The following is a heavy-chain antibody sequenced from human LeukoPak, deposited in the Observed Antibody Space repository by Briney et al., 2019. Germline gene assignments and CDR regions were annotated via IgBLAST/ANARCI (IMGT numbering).Heavy chain of an antibody. CDR3: ARLGFGRTQIVDAFDI. CDR1: GYTFTGYY. D-gene: IGHD2-15*01. Sequence: ASVKVSCKASGYTFTGYYMHWVRQAPGQGLEWMGWINPNSGGTNYAQKFQGRVTMTRDTSISTAYMELSRLRSDDTAVYYCARLGFGRTQIVDAFDIWGQGTMVTVSS. CDR2: INPNSGGT. J-gene: IGHJ3*02. V-gene: IGHV1-2*02.